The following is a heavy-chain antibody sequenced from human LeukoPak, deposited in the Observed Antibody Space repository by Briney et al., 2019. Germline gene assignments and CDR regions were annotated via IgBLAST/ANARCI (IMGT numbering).Heavy chain of an antibody. CDR3: ARGPRSSSTYYYYGMDV. Sequence: GRSLRLSCAASGFTFSSYGMHWVSQAPGKGLEWVTVIWYDGSNKYYADSVKGRFTISRDNSKNTLYLQMNSLRAEDTAVYYCARGPRSSSTYYYYGMDVWGQGTTVTVSS. CDR2: IWYDGSNK. V-gene: IGHV3-33*01. D-gene: IGHD6-13*01. CDR1: GFTFSSYG. J-gene: IGHJ6*02.